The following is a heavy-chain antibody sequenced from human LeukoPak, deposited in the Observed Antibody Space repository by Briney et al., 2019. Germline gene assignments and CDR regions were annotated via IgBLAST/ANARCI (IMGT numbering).Heavy chain of an antibody. CDR2: MNPNSGNT. Sequence: GASVKVSCKASGYTFTSYDINWVRQATGQGLEWMGWMNPNSGNTGYAQKFQGRVTMTRNTSISTAYMELSSLRSEDTAVYYCARAARKRPYYYYYMDVWGKGTTVTVSS. D-gene: IGHD6-6*01. CDR1: GYTFTSYD. J-gene: IGHJ6*03. V-gene: IGHV1-8*01. CDR3: ARAARKRPYYYYYMDV.